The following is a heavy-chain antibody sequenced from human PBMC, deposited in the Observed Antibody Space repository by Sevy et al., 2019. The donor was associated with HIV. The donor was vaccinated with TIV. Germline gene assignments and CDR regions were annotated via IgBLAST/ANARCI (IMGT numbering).Heavy chain of an antibody. D-gene: IGHD3-3*01. CDR3: ARDFNITIFGVVKQFDY. V-gene: IGHV3-30*04. CDR2: ISYDGSNK. Sequence: GGSLRLSCAASGFTFSSYAMHWVRQAPGKGLEWVAVISYDGSNKYYADPVKGRFTISRDNSKNTLYLQMNSLRAEDTAVYYCARDFNITIFGVVKQFDYWGQGTLVTVSS. J-gene: IGHJ4*02. CDR1: GFTFSSYA.